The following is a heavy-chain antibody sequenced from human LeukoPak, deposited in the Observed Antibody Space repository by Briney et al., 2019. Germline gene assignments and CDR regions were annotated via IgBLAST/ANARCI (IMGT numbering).Heavy chain of an antibody. D-gene: IGHD2-2*01. CDR2: ICPGDSDA. Sequence: GESLKISCKASGNIFSDYCIAWVRQMPGKGLEWMGIICPGDSDARYSPSFQGQVTISADKSISTAYLQWSSLKASDTAMYYCARRYCTSTSCFHLDHWGQGTLVTASS. V-gene: IGHV5-51*01. CDR3: ARRYCTSTSCFHLDH. CDR1: GNIFSDYC. J-gene: IGHJ4*02.